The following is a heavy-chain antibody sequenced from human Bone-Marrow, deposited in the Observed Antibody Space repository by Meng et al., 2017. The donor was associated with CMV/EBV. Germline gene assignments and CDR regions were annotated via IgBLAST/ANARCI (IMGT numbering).Heavy chain of an antibody. J-gene: IGHJ6*02. CDR3: AKDSSRSTWYGPDDYSGMDI. Sequence: GESLKISCAASGFTFSRYGMHWVRQAPGKGLEWVALIWYDGSNEKYAESVKGRFTISRDYSKSTLYLQMNSLRVEDTAMYYCAKDSSRSTWYGPDDYSGMDIWGPGTTVTVSS. V-gene: IGHV3-33*06. CDR2: IWYDGSNE. CDR1: GFTFSRYG. D-gene: IGHD6-13*01.